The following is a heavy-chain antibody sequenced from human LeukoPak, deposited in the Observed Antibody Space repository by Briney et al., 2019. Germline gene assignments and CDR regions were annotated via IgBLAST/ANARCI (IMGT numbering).Heavy chain of an antibody. D-gene: IGHD6-13*01. Sequence: SETLSLTCTVSGYSISSGYYWGWIRQPPGKGLEWIGSIYHSGSTYYNPSLKSRVTISVDTSKNQFSLKLSSVTAADTAVYYCAREGYSSSWPPLDPWGQGTLVTVSS. CDR2: IYHSGST. J-gene: IGHJ5*02. CDR3: AREGYSSSWPPLDP. V-gene: IGHV4-38-2*02. CDR1: GYSISSGYY.